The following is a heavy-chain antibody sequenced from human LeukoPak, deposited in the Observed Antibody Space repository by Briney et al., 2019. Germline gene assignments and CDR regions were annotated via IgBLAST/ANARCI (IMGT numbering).Heavy chain of an antibody. J-gene: IGHJ4*02. CDR2: INPSGGST. CDR1: GGTFSSYA. Sequence: ASVKVSCKASGGTFSSYAISWVRQAPGQGLEWMGIINPSGGSTSYAQKFQGRVTMTRDTSTSTVYMELSSLRSEDTAVYYCARQLWSTENDYWGQGTLVTVSS. V-gene: IGHV1-46*01. D-gene: IGHD5-18*01. CDR3: ARQLWSTENDY.